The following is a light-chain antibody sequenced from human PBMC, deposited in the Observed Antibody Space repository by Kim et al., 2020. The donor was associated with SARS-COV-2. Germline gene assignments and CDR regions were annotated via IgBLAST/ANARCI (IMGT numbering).Light chain of an antibody. J-gene: IGLJ1*01. CDR3: GSYTTSSTYV. CDR1: SSDVGAYNY. CDR2: DVS. Sequence: QSALTQPASVSGSPGQSITISCTGTSSDVGAYNYVSWYQQHPGKAPKLMIYDVSNRPSGISNRFSGSKSDNTASLTISGLQADDEADYYCGSYTTSSTYVFGSGTKVTVL. V-gene: IGLV2-14*03.